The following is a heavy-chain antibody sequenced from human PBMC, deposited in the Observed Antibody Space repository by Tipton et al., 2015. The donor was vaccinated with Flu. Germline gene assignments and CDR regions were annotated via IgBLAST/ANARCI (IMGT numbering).Heavy chain of an antibody. D-gene: IGHD2-2*01. CDR3: ARDPSLGMPEYLDS. CDR1: GDSITRGEYS. V-gene: IGHV4-30-2*01. CDR2: IYHSGST. J-gene: IGHJ4*02. Sequence: TLSLTCAVSGDSITRGEYSWSWIRQPPGKGLEWIGYIYHSGSTSYNPSLKSRVTISVDTSKNQFSLRLSSVTAADTAMYFCARDPSLGMPEYLDSWGQGTLVTVSS.